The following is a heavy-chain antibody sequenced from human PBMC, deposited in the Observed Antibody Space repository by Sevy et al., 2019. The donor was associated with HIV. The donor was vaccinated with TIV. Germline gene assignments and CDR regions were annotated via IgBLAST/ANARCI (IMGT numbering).Heavy chain of an antibody. V-gene: IGHV3-48*01. J-gene: IGHJ4*02. D-gene: IGHD3-3*01. CDR1: GFIFSSYS. Sequence: GGSLRLSCAASGFIFSSYSMNWVRQAPGKGLEWISYISDSSSPRYYADSVKGRFTISRDNSRKILDLEMNNLRAEDTAVYYCAGGFWSGYDYWGQGTLVTVSS. CDR2: ISDSSSPR. CDR3: AGGFWSGYDY.